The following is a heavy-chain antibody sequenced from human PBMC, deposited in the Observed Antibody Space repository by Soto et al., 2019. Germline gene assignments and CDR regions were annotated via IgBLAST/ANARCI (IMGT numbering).Heavy chain of an antibody. CDR2: IYWDDDK. J-gene: IGHJ4*02. V-gene: IGHV2-5*02. D-gene: IGHD7-27*01. Sequence: QITLKESGPTLVKPTQTLTLTCSFSGFSLSSVGVGVGWIRQPPGKALEWLALIYWDDDKRYSPSLKSRLTITQDASKTQVVLTMTNSDPVDTATYYCAHTLDWGEGRFDYWGQGTLVTVSS. CDR1: GFSLSSVGVG. CDR3: AHTLDWGEGRFDY.